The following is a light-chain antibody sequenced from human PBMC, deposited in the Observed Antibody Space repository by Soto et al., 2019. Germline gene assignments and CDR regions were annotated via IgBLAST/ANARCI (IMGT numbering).Light chain of an antibody. Sequence: QSALTQPRSVSGSPGQSVTISCTGTSSDVGGYNYVSWYQQHSGKAPKFMIYDVSKRPSGVPDRFSGSKSGNPASLTISGLQAEDEADYYCCSYAGSYRYVFGTGTKLTVL. V-gene: IGLV2-11*01. CDR1: SSDVGGYNY. J-gene: IGLJ1*01. CDR2: DVS. CDR3: CSYAGSYRYV.